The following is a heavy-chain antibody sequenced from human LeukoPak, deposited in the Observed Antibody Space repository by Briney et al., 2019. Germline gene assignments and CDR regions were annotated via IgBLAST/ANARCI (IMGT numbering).Heavy chain of an antibody. CDR3: ARDPVWYFDL. CDR1: GASIIAYF. CDR2: FYTSGTT. V-gene: IGHV4-4*07. J-gene: IGHJ2*01. Sequence: SEILSLTCTVSGASIIAYFWSWIRQPAGKGLEWIGHFYTSGTTNYNPSLKSRVTMSVDTSKNQFSLKLTSVTAADTAVYYCARDPVWYFDLWGRGTLVTVSS.